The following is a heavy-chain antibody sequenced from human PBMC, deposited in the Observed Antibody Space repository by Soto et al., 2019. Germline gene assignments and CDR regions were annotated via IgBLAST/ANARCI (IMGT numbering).Heavy chain of an antibody. CDR3: ATNTSGYFPD. J-gene: IGHJ4*02. V-gene: IGHV1-69*01. CDR2: IIDMYGTA. CDR1: GGTFRRY. D-gene: IGHD3-22*01. Sequence: QVQLVRSGAEVKKPGSSMKVSCKASGGTFRRYISWVRQAPGQGLEWMGGIIDMYGTANYAQKFQGRVTITADEFTSTAYMELSSLKPDDTGVYYCATNTSGYFPDWGQGTLVTVSS.